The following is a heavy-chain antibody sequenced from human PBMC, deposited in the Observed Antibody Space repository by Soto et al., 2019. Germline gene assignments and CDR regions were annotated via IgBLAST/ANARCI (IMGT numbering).Heavy chain of an antibody. CDR2: IYPSDSDT. J-gene: IGHJ4*02. Sequence: PGESLKISCKGSGYNFAGYWIAWVRQMPGKGLELMGIIYPSDSDTRYRPSFQGQVTISADKSISSAYLQWSSLRASDTAMYYCARGGVSTRTFDYWGQGTPVTVSS. CDR1: GYNFAGYW. CDR3: ARGGVSTRTFDY. D-gene: IGHD3-3*01. V-gene: IGHV5-51*01.